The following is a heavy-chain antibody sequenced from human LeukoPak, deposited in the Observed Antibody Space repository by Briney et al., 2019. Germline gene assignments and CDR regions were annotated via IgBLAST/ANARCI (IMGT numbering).Heavy chain of an antibody. CDR2: ISGSGGST. D-gene: IGHD3-22*01. J-gene: IGHJ4*02. CDR1: GFPLSSYA. CDR3: AKDRVGSGYFEYSFDY. V-gene: IGHV3-23*01. Sequence: QSGGSLRLSCAASGFPLSSYAMSWVRQAPGKGLHWVSGISGSGGSTYYAASVTGRFTISRDNSKNTVYLQMNGLRAEDTAVYFCAKDRVGSGYFEYSFDYWGRGTLVTVSS.